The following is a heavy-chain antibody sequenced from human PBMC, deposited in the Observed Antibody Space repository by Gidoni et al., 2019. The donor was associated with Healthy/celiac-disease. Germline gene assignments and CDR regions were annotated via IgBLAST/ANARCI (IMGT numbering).Heavy chain of an antibody. CDR2: IYYSGNT. J-gene: IGHJ4*02. V-gene: IGHV4-39*01. D-gene: IGHD2-15*01. CDR1: GGSISSSSSY. Sequence: QLQLQESGPGLVKPSETLSLTCTVSGGSISSSSSYWGWIRQPPGKGLEWIGSIYYSGNTYYNPSLKSRVTISVDTSKNQFSLKLSSVTAADTAVYYCARQIPGIVVVVAADFDYWGQGTLVTVSS. CDR3: ARQIPGIVVVVAADFDY.